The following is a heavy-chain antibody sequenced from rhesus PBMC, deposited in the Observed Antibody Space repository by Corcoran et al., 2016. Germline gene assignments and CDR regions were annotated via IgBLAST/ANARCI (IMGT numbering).Heavy chain of an antibody. CDR2: IRESGGTT. V-gene: IGHV3S26*01. D-gene: IGHD5-42*01. J-gene: IGHJ4*01. CDR1: GFTFSSYV. Sequence: DVQLVESGGGWVQPGGSLRLSCVASGFTFSSYVMHWVRQAPGKGLEWVSVIRESGGTTYYANSGKGRFTLSRDNAKNSLFLQMNSLRAEDTAVYYCTRAPNRDFDYWGQGVLVTVSS. CDR3: TRAPNRDFDY.